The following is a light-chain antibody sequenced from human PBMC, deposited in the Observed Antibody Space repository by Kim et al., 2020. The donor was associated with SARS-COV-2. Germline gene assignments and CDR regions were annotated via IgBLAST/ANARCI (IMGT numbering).Light chain of an antibody. Sequence: ASVGDRVTITCRPGQGISNYLAWYQQKPGKVPKLLIYAASALQSGVPSRFSGSGSGTDFTLTITSLQPEDVAAYYCQQCKSAPWTFGQGTKVDIK. CDR1: QGISNY. CDR3: QQCKSAPWT. J-gene: IGKJ1*01. V-gene: IGKV1-27*01. CDR2: AAS.